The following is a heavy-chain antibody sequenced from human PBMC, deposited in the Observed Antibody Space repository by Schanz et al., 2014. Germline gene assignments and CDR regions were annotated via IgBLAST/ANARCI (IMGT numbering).Heavy chain of an antibody. D-gene: IGHD3-10*01. CDR3: ARDRAAGYYDSGMSYYYYGMDV. Sequence: EVQVVESGGGLVQPGGSLRLSCAVSGFTVSANYMIWVRQTPGKGLEWVSTLSGSGAGTFYADSVKGRFTISRDNSENTLYLQMNSLRAEDTAVYFCARDRAAGYYDSGMSYYYYGMDVWGQGTRVTVSS. CDR2: LSGSGAGT. J-gene: IGHJ6*02. CDR1: GFTVSANY. V-gene: IGHV3-23*04.